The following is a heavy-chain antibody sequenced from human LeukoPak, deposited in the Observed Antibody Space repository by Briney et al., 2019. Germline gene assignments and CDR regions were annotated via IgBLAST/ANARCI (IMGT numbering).Heavy chain of an antibody. D-gene: IGHD1-1*01. CDR3: ARGAGTGATLGDDAFDI. Sequence: VASVKVSCKASGDTFSTYSVSWVRQAPGQGLEWMGRIIPILGIENYAQKFQGRVTITADKSTSTAYMELSNLRSDDTAVYYCARGAGTGATLGDDAFDIWGQGTIVTVSS. V-gene: IGHV1-69*04. CDR2: IIPILGIE. J-gene: IGHJ3*02. CDR1: GDTFSTYS.